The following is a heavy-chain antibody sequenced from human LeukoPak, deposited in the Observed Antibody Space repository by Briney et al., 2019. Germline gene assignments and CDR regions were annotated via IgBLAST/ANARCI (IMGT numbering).Heavy chain of an antibody. CDR3: AKDEGIRWELRYFDY. D-gene: IGHD1-26*01. V-gene: IGHV3-30*02. CDR1: GFTFSSYG. Sequence: PGGSLRLSCAASGFTFSSYGMHWVRQAPGKGLEWVAFIRYDGSNKYYADSVKGRFTISRDNSKNTLYLQMNSLRAEDTAVYYCAKDEGIRWELRYFDYWGQGTLVTVSS. CDR2: IRYDGSNK. J-gene: IGHJ4*02.